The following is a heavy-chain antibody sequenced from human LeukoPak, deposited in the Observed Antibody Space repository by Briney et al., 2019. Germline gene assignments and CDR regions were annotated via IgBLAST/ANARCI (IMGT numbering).Heavy chain of an antibody. V-gene: IGHV1-2*02. CDR1: GYTFTGYY. D-gene: IGHD6-13*01. Sequence: ASVKVSCKASGYTFTGYYMHWVRQAPGQGLEWMGWINPNSGGTNYAQKFQGRVTMTRDTSISTAYMELSSLRSEDTAVYYCARLRYSSSWPHYYYYYMDVWGKGTTVTVSS. J-gene: IGHJ6*03. CDR3: ARLRYSSSWPHYYYYYMDV. CDR2: INPNSGGT.